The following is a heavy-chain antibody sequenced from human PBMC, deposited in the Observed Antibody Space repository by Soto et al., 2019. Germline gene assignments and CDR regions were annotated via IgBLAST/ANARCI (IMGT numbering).Heavy chain of an antibody. D-gene: IGHD2-2*01. CDR1: GFTFSSYR. V-gene: IGHV3-48*02. CDR2: ISSIRIII. CDR3: ASSLIVVVPAAMYDYYGMEV. Sequence: EVQLVESGGGLVQPGGSLRLSCAASGFTFSSYRMNWVRQAPGKGLEWVAYISSIRIIIYYANSVKGRFTIARDNSQNSLYLQMNSLRDEDTAVYYCASSLIVVVPAAMYDYYGMEVWGQGTTVTVSS. J-gene: IGHJ6*02.